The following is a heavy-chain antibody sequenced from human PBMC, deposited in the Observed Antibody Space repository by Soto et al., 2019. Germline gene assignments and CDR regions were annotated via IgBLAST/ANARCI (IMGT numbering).Heavy chain of an antibody. D-gene: IGHD2-8*01. CDR3: ATNGNPQNYYYGMDV. V-gene: IGHV1-2*02. J-gene: IGHJ6*02. CDR1: GYTFTGYY. CDR2: INPNSGGT. Sequence: QVQLVQSGAEVKKPGASVKVSCKASGYTFTGYYMHWVRQAPGQGLEWRGWINPNSGGTNYAQKFQGGVTMTRDTSISTAYMELSRLRSDDTAVYYCATNGNPQNYYYGMDVWGQGTTVTVSS.